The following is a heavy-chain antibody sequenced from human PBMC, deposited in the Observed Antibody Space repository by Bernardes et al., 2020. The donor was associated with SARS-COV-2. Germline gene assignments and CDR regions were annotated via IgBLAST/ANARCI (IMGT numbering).Heavy chain of an antibody. J-gene: IGHJ6*02. Sequence: GGSLRLSCAASGFTFSSYVMNWVRQAPGKGLEWVSGISGSGGNTYYADSVKGRFTISRDNSKNTLFLQMNSLRAEDTAVYYCARCVVGYYAMDVWGQGTTVTVSS. V-gene: IGHV3-23*01. CDR2: ISGSGGNT. D-gene: IGHD2-21*01. CDR1: GFTFSSYV. CDR3: ARCVVGYYAMDV.